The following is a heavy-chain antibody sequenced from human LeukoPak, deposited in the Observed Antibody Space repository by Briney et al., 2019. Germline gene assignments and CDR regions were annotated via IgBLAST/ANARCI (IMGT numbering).Heavy chain of an antibody. CDR2: IYYSGST. CDR3: AREGPKHYDSSGYFFDY. Sequence: SETLSLTCAVYGGSFSGYYWSWIRQPPGKGLEWIGYIYYSGSTNYNPSLKSRVTISVDTSKNQFSLKLSSVTAADTAVYYCAREGPKHYDSSGYFFDYWGQGTLVTVSS. V-gene: IGHV4-59*01. CDR1: GGSFSGYY. D-gene: IGHD3-22*01. J-gene: IGHJ4*02.